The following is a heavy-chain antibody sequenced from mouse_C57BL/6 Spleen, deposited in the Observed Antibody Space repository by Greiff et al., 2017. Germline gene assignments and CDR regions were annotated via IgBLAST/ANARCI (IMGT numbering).Heavy chain of an antibody. CDR1: EYEFPSHD. CDR3: ASHSNYLYGYAMDY. J-gene: IGHJ4*01. D-gene: IGHD2-5*01. CDR2: INSDVGST. Sequence: EVQGVESGGGLVQPGASLKLSCESNEYEFPSHDMSWVRKTPEQRLELVAAINSDVGSTYYPDTMEGRFIISRDTTKKTLYLQMSSLRSEDTALYYCASHSNYLYGYAMDYWGQGTSVTVSS. V-gene: IGHV5-2*01.